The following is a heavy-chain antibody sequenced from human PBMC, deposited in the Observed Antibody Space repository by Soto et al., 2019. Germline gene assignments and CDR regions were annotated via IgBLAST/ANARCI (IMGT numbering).Heavy chain of an antibody. Sequence: PGESLKISCVASGFTFSDFAMAWVRQAPGKGLEWVSSASGSGSGTYYADSVKGRFTISRDNSKNTLFLHMTNLKAGDTALYFCAKGRPGVAAAPDYWGQGTLVTVSS. D-gene: IGHD2-21*01. J-gene: IGHJ4*02. CDR1: GFTFSDFA. CDR2: ASGSGSGT. V-gene: IGHV3-23*01. CDR3: AKGRPGVAAAPDY.